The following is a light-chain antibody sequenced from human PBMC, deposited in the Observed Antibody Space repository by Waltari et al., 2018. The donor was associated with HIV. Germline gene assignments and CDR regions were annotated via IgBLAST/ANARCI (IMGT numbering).Light chain of an antibody. J-gene: IGLJ2*01. CDR1: NIKSKN. CDR3: QVWDSTTDEGI. Sequence: SYVLTQPPSVSVAPGQTATITCGGNNIKSKNVHWYRQRPGQAPTLVVYNDSARPSGIPGRFSGSHSGNTATLTISRVEAGDEADYYCQVWDSTTDEGIFGGGTKLAVL. V-gene: IGLV3-21*02. CDR2: NDS.